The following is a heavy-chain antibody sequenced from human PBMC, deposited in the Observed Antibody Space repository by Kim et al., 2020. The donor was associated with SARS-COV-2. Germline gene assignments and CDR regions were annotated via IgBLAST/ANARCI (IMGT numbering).Heavy chain of an antibody. CDR2: IKHDGSEK. Sequence: GGSLRLSCAASGFTFSNYWMGWVRQAPGKGLEWVATIKHDGSEKPYVDSVKGRFTISRDNAKNSLYLQMNSLRAEDTAVYYCATVSRGPTGDYWGQGTLVTVSS. V-gene: IGHV3-7*01. D-gene: IGHD5-12*01. J-gene: IGHJ4*02. CDR3: ATVSRGPTGDY. CDR1: GFTFSNYW.